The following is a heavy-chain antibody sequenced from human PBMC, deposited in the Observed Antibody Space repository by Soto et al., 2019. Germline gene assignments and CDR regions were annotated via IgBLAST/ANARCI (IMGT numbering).Heavy chain of an antibody. J-gene: IGHJ4*02. Sequence: SETLSLTCTVSGGSISSSSYYWGWIRQPPGKGLEWIGSIYYSGSTYYNPSLKSRVTISVDTSKNQFSLKLSSVTAADTAVYYCARKVALVLTQAPFDYWGQGTLVTVSS. CDR2: IYYSGST. CDR3: ARKVALVLTQAPFDY. CDR1: GGSISSSSYY. D-gene: IGHD2-21*01. V-gene: IGHV4-39*01.